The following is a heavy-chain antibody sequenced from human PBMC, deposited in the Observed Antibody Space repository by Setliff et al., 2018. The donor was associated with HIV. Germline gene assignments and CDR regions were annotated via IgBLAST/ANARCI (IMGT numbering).Heavy chain of an antibody. J-gene: IGHJ4*02. CDR1: GDSISSYY. Sequence: LSLTRTVSGDSISSYYWSWIRQPPGKGLEWIGYIYYSGSTNYNPSLKSRVTISVDTSKNQLSLKLSSVTAADTAVYYCARQVGNKVLFDSWGQGTLVTVSS. D-gene: IGHD7-27*01. CDR2: IYYSGST. CDR3: ARQVGNKVLFDS. V-gene: IGHV4-59*01.